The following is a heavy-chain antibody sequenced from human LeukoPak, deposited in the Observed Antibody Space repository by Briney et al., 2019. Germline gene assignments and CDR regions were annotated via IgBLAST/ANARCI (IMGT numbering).Heavy chain of an antibody. CDR3: ARARVLRMVRGVIFGY. J-gene: IGHJ4*02. Sequence: ASVKVSCKASGYTFTSYYMHWVRQAPGQGLEWMGWINPNSGGTNYAQKFQGRVTMTRDTSISTAYMELSRLRSDDTAVYYCARARVLRMVRGVIFGYWGQGTLVTVSS. CDR2: INPNSGGT. D-gene: IGHD3-10*01. V-gene: IGHV1-2*02. CDR1: GYTFTSYY.